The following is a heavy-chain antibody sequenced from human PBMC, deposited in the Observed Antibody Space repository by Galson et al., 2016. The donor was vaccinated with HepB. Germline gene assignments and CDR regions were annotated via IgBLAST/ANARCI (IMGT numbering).Heavy chain of an antibody. Sequence: SVKVSCKASGYPFTTYYINWVRQAPGQGLEWIGIISPYNGYTNYAQNFQGRVSMSTDTATSTAYMELRSLKSDDTGVYYCARVWHTAVSPPDYWGQGTLVTVSS. V-gene: IGHV1-18*04. D-gene: IGHD2-2*01. J-gene: IGHJ4*02. CDR2: ISPYNGYT. CDR1: GYPFTTYY. CDR3: ARVWHTAVSPPDY.